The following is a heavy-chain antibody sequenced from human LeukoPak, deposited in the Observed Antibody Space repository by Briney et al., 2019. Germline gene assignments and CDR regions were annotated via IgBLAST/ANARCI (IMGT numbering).Heavy chain of an antibody. CDR3: ARDRRLGTSYYYYYYMDV. CDR2: ISSSSSYI. D-gene: IGHD1/OR15-1a*01. J-gene: IGHJ6*03. Sequence: GGSLRLSCAASGFTFSSYSMNWVRQAPGKGLEWVSSISSSSSYIYYADSVKGRFTISRDNAKNSLYLQMNSLRAEDTAVYYCARDRRLGTSYYYYYYMDVWGKGTTVTVSS. CDR1: GFTFSSYS. V-gene: IGHV3-21*01.